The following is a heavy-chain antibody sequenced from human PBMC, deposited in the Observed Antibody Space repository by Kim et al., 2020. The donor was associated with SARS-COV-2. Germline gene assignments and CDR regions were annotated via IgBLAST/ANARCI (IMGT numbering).Heavy chain of an antibody. CDR2: INHSGST. Sequence: SETLSLTCAVYGGSFSGYYWSWIRQPPGKGLEWIGEINHSGSTNYNPSLKSRVTISVDTSKNQFSLKLSSVTAADTAVYYCARTGWNPHYWGQGTLVTVSS. CDR3: ARTGWNPHY. J-gene: IGHJ4*02. V-gene: IGHV4-34*01. CDR1: GGSFSGYY. D-gene: IGHD1-1*01.